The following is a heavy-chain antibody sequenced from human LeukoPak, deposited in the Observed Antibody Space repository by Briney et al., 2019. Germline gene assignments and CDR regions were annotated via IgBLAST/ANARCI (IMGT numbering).Heavy chain of an antibody. CDR2: IRNDGSTI. D-gene: IGHD3-22*01. CDR1: GFSFGDYD. Sequence: GESLRLSCSASGFSFGDYDMNWIRQAPGKGMEWVAYIRNDGSTIYDADSVRGRFTISRDNAEKSLYLQMNSLRAEDTAVYYCAREGRGYYGDFDFWGQGTLVTVSS. CDR3: AREGRGYYGDFDF. J-gene: IGHJ4*02. V-gene: IGHV3-11*01.